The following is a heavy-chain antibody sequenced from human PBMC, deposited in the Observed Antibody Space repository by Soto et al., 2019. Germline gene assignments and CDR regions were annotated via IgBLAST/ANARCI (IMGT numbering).Heavy chain of an antibody. Sequence: QVQLQESGPGLVKPSQTLSLTCTVSGGSINSGNYFWSWIRQPPGKGLEYIGYVFYSGSTYYNPSLQSRLTISVDTSKNQFALKLSSVTAADTAVYYCARESVGVNLEYWGQGTLVTVSS. V-gene: IGHV4-30-4*01. CDR1: GGSINSGNYF. CDR3: ARESVGVNLEY. CDR2: VFYSGST. J-gene: IGHJ4*02. D-gene: IGHD1-26*01.